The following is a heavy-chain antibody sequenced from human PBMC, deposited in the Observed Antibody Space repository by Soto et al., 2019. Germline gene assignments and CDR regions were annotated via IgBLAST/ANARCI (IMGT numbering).Heavy chain of an antibody. V-gene: IGHV5-51*01. CDR2: IYPVDSDT. D-gene: IGHD6-19*01. Sequence: ESLKIPCKGSGYSFTSYWIGWVRQMPGKGLEWIGIIYPVDSDTRYGPSLQGQVTISADKSITNAYLQCSSLKASYTAMYHCERLDIEVARDDLDIWGQGTMVT. CDR3: ERLDIEVARDDLDI. J-gene: IGHJ3*02. CDR1: GYSFTSYW.